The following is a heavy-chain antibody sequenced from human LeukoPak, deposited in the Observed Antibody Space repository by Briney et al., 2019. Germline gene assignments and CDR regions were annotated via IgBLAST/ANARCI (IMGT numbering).Heavy chain of an antibody. Sequence: ASVKVSCKASGYTFTGYHMHWVRQAPGQGLEWMGWINTNNGGTNYAQKFQGRVTMTRDTSISTGYMELSRLTSDDTAVYYCTSNSDTSAYYAFGFWGQGTMVTVSS. J-gene: IGHJ3*01. CDR2: INTNNGGT. D-gene: IGHD3-22*01. V-gene: IGHV1-2*02. CDR3: TSNSDTSAYYAFGF. CDR1: GYTFTGYH.